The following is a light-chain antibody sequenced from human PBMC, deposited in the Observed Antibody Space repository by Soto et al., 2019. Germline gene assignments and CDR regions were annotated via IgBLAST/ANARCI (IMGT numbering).Light chain of an antibody. Sequence: DIQMTQSPSSVSASVGDRVTITCRASQGISSWLAWYQQKPGKAPKLLIYAASTLQSGVPSRFSGSGSGTDFALTLTSIQPEDYASDSCQQDNSFRPPRTFGQGTKVEIK. CDR2: AAS. V-gene: IGKV1-12*01. CDR1: QGISSW. J-gene: IGKJ1*01. CDR3: QQDNSFRPPRT.